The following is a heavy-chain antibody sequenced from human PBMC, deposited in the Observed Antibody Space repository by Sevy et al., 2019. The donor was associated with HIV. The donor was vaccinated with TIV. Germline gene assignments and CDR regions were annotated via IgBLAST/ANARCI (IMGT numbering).Heavy chain of an antibody. CDR3: ATDRDCSSTSCYPGGMDV. D-gene: IGHD2-2*01. Sequence: ASVKVSCKVSGYTLTELSMHWVRQAPGKGLEWMGGFDPEDGETIYAQKFQGRVTMTEDTSTDTAYMELGSLRSEDTAVYYCATDRDCSSTSCYPGGMDVWGQGTTVTVSS. V-gene: IGHV1-24*01. CDR1: GYTLTELS. J-gene: IGHJ6*02. CDR2: FDPEDGET.